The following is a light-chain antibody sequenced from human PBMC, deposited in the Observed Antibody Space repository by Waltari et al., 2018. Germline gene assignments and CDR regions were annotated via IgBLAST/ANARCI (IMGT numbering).Light chain of an antibody. J-gene: IGLJ3*02. Sequence: QLVLTQSPSASASLGAPVKLPSTLSSGHSSNVIAWLQQQPEKGPRYLMKVNSDGSHSKGDEIPDRFSGSSSGTERYLTISSLQSEDEADYYCQTGGHGTWVFGGGTKLTVL. V-gene: IGLV4-69*01. CDR2: VNSDGSH. CDR1: SGHSSNV. CDR3: QTGGHGTWV.